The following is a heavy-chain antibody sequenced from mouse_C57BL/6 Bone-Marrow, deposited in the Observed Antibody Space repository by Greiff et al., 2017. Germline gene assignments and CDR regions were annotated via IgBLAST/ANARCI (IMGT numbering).Heavy chain of an antibody. CDR1: GYTFTSYW. CDR2: IDPSDSYT. CDR3: ARIYYGNYDAMDY. V-gene: IGHV1-69*01. D-gene: IGHD2-1*01. J-gene: IGHJ4*01. Sequence: QVQLQQPGAELVMPGASVKLSCKASGYTFTSYWMHWVKQRPGQGLEWIGEIDPSDSYTNYNQKFKGKSTLTVDKSSSPAYMQLSSLTSEDSAVXYCARIYYGNYDAMDYWGQGTSVTVSS.